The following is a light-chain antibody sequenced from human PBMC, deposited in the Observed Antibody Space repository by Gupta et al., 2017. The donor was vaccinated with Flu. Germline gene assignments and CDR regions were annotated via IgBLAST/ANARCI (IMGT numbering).Light chain of an antibody. J-gene: IGKJ4*01. CDR3: QQRSNWPLT. CDR1: QSVSSY. Sequence: PATLSLSPRERATLSCRASQSVSSYLAWYQQKPGQAPRLLIYDASNRATGIPARFSGSGSGTYFTLTISSLEPEDFAVYYCQQRSNWPLTFGGGTKVEIK. V-gene: IGKV3-11*01. CDR2: DAS.